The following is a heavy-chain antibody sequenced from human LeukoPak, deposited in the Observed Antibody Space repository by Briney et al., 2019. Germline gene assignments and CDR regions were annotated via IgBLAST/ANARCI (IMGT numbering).Heavy chain of an antibody. D-gene: IGHD6-19*01. CDR2: IHSTCCSP. CDR3: AREGDSSGWSMYFDS. V-gene: IGHV1-46*01. Sequence: ASVKVSCKASGYTFTSYYMHGVRQAPGQGLEGMGGIHSTCCSPRYAHKFHGRVTITPDTSTTTVYIELSSLRSEATAVYYCAREGDSSGWSMYFDSWGQGTLVTVSS. CDR1: GYTFTSYY. J-gene: IGHJ4*02.